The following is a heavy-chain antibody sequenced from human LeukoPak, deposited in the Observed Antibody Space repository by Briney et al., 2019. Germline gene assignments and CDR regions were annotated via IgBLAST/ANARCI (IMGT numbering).Heavy chain of an antibody. Sequence: GGSLRLSCVASGFTFSSYAMSWVRQAPGKGLEWVSAISGIGGSTYYADSVKGRFTISRDNSKNTLYLQMNSLRAENTAVYYFAKGTTINHYNYYGRDVWGQGTTVTASS. D-gene: IGHD1-1*01. J-gene: IGHJ6*02. CDR1: GFTFSSYA. CDR2: ISGIGGST. V-gene: IGHV3-23*01. CDR3: AKGTTINHYNYYGRDV.